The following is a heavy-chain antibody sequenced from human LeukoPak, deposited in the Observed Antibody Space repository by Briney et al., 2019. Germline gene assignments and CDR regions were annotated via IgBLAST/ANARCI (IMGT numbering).Heavy chain of an antibody. CDR1: GFTFSSYA. CDR2: ISGSGGST. V-gene: IGHV3-23*01. CDR3: AKDPHSTIFGVAPADY. D-gene: IGHD3-3*01. Sequence: GGSLRLSCAASGFTFSSYAMSWVRQAPGKGLEWVSAISGSGGSTYYADSVKGRFTISRDNSKNTLYLQMNSLRAEDTAVYYCAKDPHSTIFGVAPADYWGQGTLVTVSS. J-gene: IGHJ4*02.